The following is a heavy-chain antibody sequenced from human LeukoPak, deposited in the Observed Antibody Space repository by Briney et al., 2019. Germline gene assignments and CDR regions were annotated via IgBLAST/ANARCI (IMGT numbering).Heavy chain of an antibody. Sequence: PSETLSLTCTVSGGSISSSSYYWGWIRQPPGKGLEWIGSIYYSGSTYYNPSLKSRVTISVDTSKNQFSLKLSSVTAADTAVYYCARVEMATPDYWGQGTLVTVSS. CDR1: GGSISSSSYY. CDR3: ARVEMATPDY. CDR2: IYYSGST. D-gene: IGHD5-24*01. J-gene: IGHJ4*02. V-gene: IGHV4-39*07.